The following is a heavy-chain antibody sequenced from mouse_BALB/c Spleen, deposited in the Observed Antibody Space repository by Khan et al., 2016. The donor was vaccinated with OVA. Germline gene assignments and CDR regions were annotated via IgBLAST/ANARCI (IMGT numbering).Heavy chain of an antibody. V-gene: IGHV4-1*02. CDR2: INPDSSTI. Sequence: EVQLVESGGGLVQPGGSLKLSCAASGFAFSRYWMSWVRQAPGKGLEWIGEINPDSSTINYTPSLKDKFIISRDNAKNTLYLQMSKVRSEDTALYYGARPYRYDVRAWFAYWGQGTLVTVSA. CDR1: GFAFSRYW. J-gene: IGHJ3*01. CDR3: ARPYRYDVRAWFAY. D-gene: IGHD2-14*01.